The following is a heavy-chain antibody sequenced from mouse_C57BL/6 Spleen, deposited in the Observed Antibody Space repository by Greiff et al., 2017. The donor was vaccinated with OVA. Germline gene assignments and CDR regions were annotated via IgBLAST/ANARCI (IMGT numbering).Heavy chain of an antibody. V-gene: IGHV14-3*01. CDR1: GFNIKNTY. J-gene: IGHJ3*01. CDR3: TYNYYGKAWFAY. D-gene: IGHD1-1*01. Sequence: VQLKESVAELVRPGASVKLSCTASGFNIKNTYMHWVKQRPEQGLEWIGRIDPAYGNTKYAPKFQGKATITADTSSNTAYLQLSSLTSEDTAIYAGTYNYYGKAWFAYWGQGTLVTVSA. CDR2: IDPAYGNT.